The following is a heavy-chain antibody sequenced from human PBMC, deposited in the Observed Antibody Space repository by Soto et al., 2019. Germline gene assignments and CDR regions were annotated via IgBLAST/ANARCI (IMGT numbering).Heavy chain of an antibody. V-gene: IGHV1-3*01. D-gene: IGHD2-15*01. Sequence: QVQLVQSGAEVKKPGASVKVSCKASGYTFTSYAMHWVRQAPGQRLEWMGWINAGNGNTKYSQKCQGGVTITRDTSASTAYMELSSLRSEDTAVYYCARGPGGPDGPGDYWGQGTLVTVSS. CDR3: ARGPGGPDGPGDY. J-gene: IGHJ4*02. CDR2: INAGNGNT. CDR1: GYTFTSYA.